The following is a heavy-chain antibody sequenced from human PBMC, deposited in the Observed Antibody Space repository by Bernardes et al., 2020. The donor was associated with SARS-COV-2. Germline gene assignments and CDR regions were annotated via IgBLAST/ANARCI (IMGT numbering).Heavy chain of an antibody. V-gene: IGHV3-23*01. J-gene: IGHJ4*02. CDR3: AKGSRDCGGDCYCDY. D-gene: IGHD2-21*02. CDR1: GFTFSSYG. CDR2: ISGSGSST. Sequence: GGSLRLSCAASGFTFSSYGMSWVRQAPGKGLECVSGISGSGSSTYYADSVKGRFTISRDNSKNTLYLQMNSLRAEDTAVYYCAKGSRDCGGDCYCDYWGQGTLVTVSS.